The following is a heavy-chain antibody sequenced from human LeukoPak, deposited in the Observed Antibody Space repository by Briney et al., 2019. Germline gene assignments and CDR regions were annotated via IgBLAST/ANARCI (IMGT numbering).Heavy chain of an antibody. CDR2: SIPIFGTA. CDR3: ARAVTMVRGVLNWFDP. CDR1: GGTFSSYA. Sequence: ASVKVSCKASGGTFSSYAISWVRQAPGQGLEWMGGSIPIFGTANYAQKFQGRVTITADKSTSTAYMELSSLRSEDTAVYYCARAVTMVRGVLNWFDPWGQGTLVTVSS. J-gene: IGHJ5*02. D-gene: IGHD3-10*01. V-gene: IGHV1-69*06.